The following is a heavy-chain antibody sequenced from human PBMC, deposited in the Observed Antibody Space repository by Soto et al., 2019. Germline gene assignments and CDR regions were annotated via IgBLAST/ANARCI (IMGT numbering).Heavy chain of an antibody. D-gene: IGHD2-15*01. J-gene: IGHJ6*02. CDR2: IIPIFGTA. V-gene: IGHV1-69*12. Sequence: QVQLVQYGAEVKKPGSSVKVSCKASGGTFSSYSISWVRQAPGHGLEWMGGIIPIFGTANYAQKFQGRVTITADDSTSTAYMELSSLTSEDTAVYYCATPGSPLDYYYGMDVWGQGTTVTVSS. CDR3: ATPGSPLDYYYGMDV. CDR1: GGTFSSYS.